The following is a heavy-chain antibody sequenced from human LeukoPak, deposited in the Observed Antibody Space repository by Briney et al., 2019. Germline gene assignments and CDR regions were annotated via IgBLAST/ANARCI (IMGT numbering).Heavy chain of an antibody. Sequence: ASVKVSCKASGYTFTSYGISWVRQAPGQGLEWMGWISAYNGNTNYAQKLQGRVTMTTDTSTSTAYMELRSLRSDDTAVYYCARDQAYYDILIGYYYFDYWGQGTLVTVSS. V-gene: IGHV1-18*01. CDR3: ARDQAYYDILIGYYYFDY. CDR1: GYTFTSYG. D-gene: IGHD3-9*01. J-gene: IGHJ4*02. CDR2: ISAYNGNT.